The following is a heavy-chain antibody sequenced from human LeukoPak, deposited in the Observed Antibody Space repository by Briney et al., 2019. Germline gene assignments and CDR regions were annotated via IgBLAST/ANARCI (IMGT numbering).Heavy chain of an antibody. J-gene: IGHJ4*02. D-gene: IGHD4-17*01. CDR2: ISYDGSNK. CDR1: GFTFSSYG. CDR3: AKSATVTTKGSFDH. V-gene: IGHV3-30*18. Sequence: PGRSLRLSCAASGFTFSSYGMHWVRQAPGKGLEWVAVISYDGSNKYYADSVKGRFTISRDNSKNTLYLQMNSLRAEDTAVYYCAKSATVTTKGSFDHWGQGTLVTVSS.